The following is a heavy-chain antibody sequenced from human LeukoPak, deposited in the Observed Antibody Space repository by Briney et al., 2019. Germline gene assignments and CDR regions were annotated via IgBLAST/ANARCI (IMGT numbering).Heavy chain of an antibody. J-gene: IGHJ4*02. Sequence: GGSLRLSCAASGFTFSTYYMNWVRQAPGKGLEWVSSISSSSIYIYYADSVKGRFTISRDNAKNSLYLQMNSLKTEDTAVYYCTRVLSILLWFGELLDPPIYFDYWGQGTLVTVSS. CDR1: GFTFSTYY. CDR2: ISSSSIYI. CDR3: TRVLSILLWFGELLDPPIYFDY. D-gene: IGHD3-10*01. V-gene: IGHV3-21*03.